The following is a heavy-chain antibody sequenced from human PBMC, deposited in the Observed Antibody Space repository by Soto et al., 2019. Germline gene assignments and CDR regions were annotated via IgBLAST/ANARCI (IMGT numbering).Heavy chain of an antibody. CDR3: ARVIPDILTGYYIDAFDI. Sequence: SETLSLTCTVSGGSISSYYWSWIRQPPGKGLEWIGYIYYSGSTNYNPSLKSRVTISVDTSKNQFSLKLSSVTAADTAVYYCARVIPDILTGYYIDAFDIWGQGTMVTVSS. D-gene: IGHD3-9*01. J-gene: IGHJ3*02. V-gene: IGHV4-59*01. CDR2: IYYSGST. CDR1: GGSISSYY.